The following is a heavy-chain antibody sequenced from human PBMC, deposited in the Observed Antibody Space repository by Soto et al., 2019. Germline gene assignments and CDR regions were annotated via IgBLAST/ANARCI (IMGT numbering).Heavy chain of an antibody. CDR1: GYTFTRYT. D-gene: IGHD2-15*01. Sequence: QVQLVQSGAEVKKPGASVKISYKASGYTFTRYTMNWVRQAPGQRLEWMGWINPDNGNTKSSQKFQDRVIITRDTSASTAYMYLSSLRSEDTAVYYCARGIATGQLDHWGQGTLVPVSS. CDR3: ARGIATGQLDH. V-gene: IGHV1-3*01. J-gene: IGHJ5*02. CDR2: INPDNGNT.